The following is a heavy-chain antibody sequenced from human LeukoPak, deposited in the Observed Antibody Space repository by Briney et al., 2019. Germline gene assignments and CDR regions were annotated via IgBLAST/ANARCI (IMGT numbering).Heavy chain of an antibody. Sequence: SETLSLTCAVSGGSLSSYYWSWIRQPPGKGLEWIGEINHSGSTDYNPSVKSRVTISVDTYKNHLSLKLTSVTAADTAVYYCAGEPGYWIGGSCYGGWFDPWGQGTLVTVSS. V-gene: IGHV4-34*01. CDR2: INHSGST. D-gene: IGHD2-15*01. CDR3: AGEPGYWIGGSCYGGWFDP. CDR1: GGSLSSYY. J-gene: IGHJ5*02.